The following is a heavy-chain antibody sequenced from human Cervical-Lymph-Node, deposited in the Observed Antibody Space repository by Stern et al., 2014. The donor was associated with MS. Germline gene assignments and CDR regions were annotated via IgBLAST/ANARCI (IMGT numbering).Heavy chain of an antibody. CDR2: ISSGSRSI. CDR1: GFTFSSYS. J-gene: IGHJ4*02. V-gene: IGHV3-48*01. Sequence: EMQLVESGGGLVQPGGSLRLSCAASGFTFSSYSINWVRQAPGKGLEWVSYISSGSRSISYAASVKGRFTISRDDANKSLYLQMNSLRGEDTAVYYCARVPLRSKNMGWGQGTLVTVSS. CDR3: ARVPLRSKNMG. D-gene: IGHD4-11*01.